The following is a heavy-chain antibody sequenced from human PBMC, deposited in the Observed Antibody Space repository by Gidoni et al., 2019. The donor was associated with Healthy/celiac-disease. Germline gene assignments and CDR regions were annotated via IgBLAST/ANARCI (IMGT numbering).Heavy chain of an antibody. V-gene: IGHV3-23*01. CDR3: AKGFRWLYKVGFDY. D-gene: IGHD5-12*01. CDR1: GFTFSRYA. J-gene: IGHJ4*02. Sequence: EVQLFESGGGVVQPGGSLRLSCAASGFTFSRYAMSWVRQAPGKGLEWVSAIRGSGVSTSYADSVKCRFPISRYNSTTTLYLQLNSLRAEDTAVYYCAKGFRWLYKVGFDYWGQGTLVTVSS. CDR2: IRGSGVST.